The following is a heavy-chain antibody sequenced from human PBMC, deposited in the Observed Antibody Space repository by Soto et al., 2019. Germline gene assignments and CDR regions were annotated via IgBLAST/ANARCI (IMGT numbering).Heavy chain of an antibody. Sequence: ASVKVSCKASGYTFTSYGINWVRQAPGQGLEWMGWINPNSGGTNYAQKFQGRVTMTRDTSISTAYMELSRLRSDDTAVYYCASHSSGYYPFDYWGQGTLVTVSS. V-gene: IGHV1-2*02. CDR2: INPNSGGT. CDR3: ASHSSGYYPFDY. J-gene: IGHJ4*02. D-gene: IGHD3-22*01. CDR1: GYTFTSYG.